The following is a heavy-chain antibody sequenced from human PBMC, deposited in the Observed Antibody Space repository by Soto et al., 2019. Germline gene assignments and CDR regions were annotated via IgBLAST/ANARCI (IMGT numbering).Heavy chain of an antibody. CDR1: RDSISSTIR. CDR2: ISDTGST. V-gene: IGHV4-4*02. CDR3: ASKTITVPGQY. D-gene: IGHD3-22*01. J-gene: IGHJ4*02. Sequence: QVQLQESGPGLVKPSGTLSLTCAVSRDSISSTIRWSWVRQPPGKGLEFIGEISDTGSTDYNPSLKSRIAISLDRPRNEFTLRLSSVTAADTAVYYCASKTITVPGQYWGQGTLVTVSS.